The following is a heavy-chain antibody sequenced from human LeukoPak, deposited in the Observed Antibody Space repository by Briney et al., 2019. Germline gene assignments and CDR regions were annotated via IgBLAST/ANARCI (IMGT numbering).Heavy chain of an antibody. Sequence: GGSLRLSCAASGFTVSSNYMRWVLQAPGRGLEGVSVISSGGSTYYADSVKGRFTISRDNSKNTLYLQMNSLRAEDTAVYHCARDVHSNYVQYRGYWGQGTLVTVSS. D-gene: IGHD4-11*01. J-gene: IGHJ4*02. CDR3: ARDVHSNYVQYRGY. CDR2: ISSGGST. V-gene: IGHV3-66*02. CDR1: GFTVSSNY.